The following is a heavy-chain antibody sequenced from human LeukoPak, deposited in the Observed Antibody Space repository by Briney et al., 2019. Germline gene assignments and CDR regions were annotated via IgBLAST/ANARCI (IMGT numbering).Heavy chain of an antibody. V-gene: IGHV1-8*01. Sequence: ASVKVSCKTSGFTLTIYDINWVRQATGQGLEWMGWMNGNSGDTGYAQKFQGRVTMTRNTSISTAYMELSSLRSEDTAVYYCARGSRIHRETIFGVVTPGYWGQGTLVTVSS. CDR2: MNGNSGDT. D-gene: IGHD3-3*01. CDR1: GFTLTIYD. CDR3: ARGSRIHRETIFGVVTPGY. J-gene: IGHJ4*02.